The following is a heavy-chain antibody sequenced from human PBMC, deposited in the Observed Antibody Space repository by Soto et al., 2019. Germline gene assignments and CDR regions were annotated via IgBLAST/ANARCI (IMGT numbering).Heavy chain of an antibody. J-gene: IGHJ4*02. CDR2: ISYDGSNK. Sequence: SLRLSCAASGFTFSSYAMHWVRQAPGKGLERVAVISYDGSNKYYADSVKGRFTISRDNSKTTLYLQMNSLRAEDTAVYYCARDQGELAAAHDYWGQGTLVTVSS. D-gene: IGHD6-13*01. CDR1: GFTFSSYA. V-gene: IGHV3-30-3*01. CDR3: ARDQGELAAAHDY.